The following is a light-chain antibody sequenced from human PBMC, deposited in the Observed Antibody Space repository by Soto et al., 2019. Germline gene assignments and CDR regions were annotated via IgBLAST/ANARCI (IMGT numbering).Light chain of an antibody. CDR2: RAS. J-gene: IGKJ1*01. CDR3: IQYHNLWA. CDR1: QNIYSN. V-gene: IGKV3-15*01. Sequence: IVMTQSPATLSLSPGESATFSCRASQNIYSNIAWYQQRPGQAPRLLIYRASTRATGVQARFSGSGSGTEFTLTIRSLQSEDFAVYSCIQYHNLWACGQGTKVDIK.